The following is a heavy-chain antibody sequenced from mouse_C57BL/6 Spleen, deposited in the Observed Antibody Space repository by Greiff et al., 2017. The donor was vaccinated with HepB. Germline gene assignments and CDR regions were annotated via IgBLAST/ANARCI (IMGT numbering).Heavy chain of an antibody. CDR2: IRNKANGYTT. CDR1: GFTFTDYY. Sequence: EVHLVESGGGLVQPGGSLSLSCAASGFTFTDYYMSWVRQPPGKALEWLGFIRNKANGYTTEYSASVKGRFTNSRDNSQSSLYLQMNALRAEDSATYDCARSYGLDYWGQGTTLTVSS. CDR3: ARSYGLDY. V-gene: IGHV7-3*01. D-gene: IGHD1-1*01. J-gene: IGHJ2*01.